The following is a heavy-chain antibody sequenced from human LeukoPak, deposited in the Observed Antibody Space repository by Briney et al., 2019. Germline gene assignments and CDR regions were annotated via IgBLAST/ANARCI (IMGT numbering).Heavy chain of an antibody. CDR1: GGSISSYY. Sequence: PSETLSLTCTVSGGSISSYYWSWIRQPAGKGLEWIGRIYMSGSTNYNSSLKSRVTISVDTSKNQFSLKLSSVTAADTAVYYCARGGGITMVRGVILNWFDPWGQGTLVTVSS. CDR2: IYMSGST. D-gene: IGHD3-10*01. J-gene: IGHJ5*02. V-gene: IGHV4-4*07. CDR3: ARGGGITMVRGVILNWFDP.